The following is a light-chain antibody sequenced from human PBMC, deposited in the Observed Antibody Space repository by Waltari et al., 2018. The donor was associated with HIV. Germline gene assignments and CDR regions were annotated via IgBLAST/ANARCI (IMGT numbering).Light chain of an antibody. V-gene: IGKV1-27*01. CDR1: QGISSN. CDR2: AAS. Sequence: DIKMTQSPSSLSASVGDRVTITCRASQGISSNLAWYQQKPGKVPKLLIYAASTLQSGVPSRFSGSGSGTDFTLTISSLQPEDVATYYCQKYNSAPRTFGPGTNVDIK. J-gene: IGKJ3*01. CDR3: QKYNSAPRT.